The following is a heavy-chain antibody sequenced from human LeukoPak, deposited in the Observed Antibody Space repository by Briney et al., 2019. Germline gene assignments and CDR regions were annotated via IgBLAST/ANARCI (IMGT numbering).Heavy chain of an antibody. D-gene: IGHD5-18*01. CDR3: TRGPIQLWLYYGMDV. Sequence: GGSLRLSCAASGFTFSHYWMSWVRQAPGKGLEWVANIKQDGSEKYYVDSVKGRFTISRDNAKNSLYLQMNSLRAEDTAVYYCTRGPIQLWLYYGMDVWGQGTTVTVSS. CDR1: GFTFSHYW. J-gene: IGHJ6*02. V-gene: IGHV3-7*03. CDR2: IKQDGSEK.